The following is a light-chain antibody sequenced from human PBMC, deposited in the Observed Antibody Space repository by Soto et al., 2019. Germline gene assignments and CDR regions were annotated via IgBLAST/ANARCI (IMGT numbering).Light chain of an antibody. Sequence: EIVMTQSPATLSVSPGERATLSCRASQSVSSNLAWYQQKPVQAPRLLIYGASTRATGIPARFSGSGSGTDFTLTISSLQSEDFAVYYCHQYNNWPALTCGGGTKVEIK. J-gene: IGKJ4*01. V-gene: IGKV3-15*01. CDR2: GAS. CDR3: HQYNNWPALT. CDR1: QSVSSN.